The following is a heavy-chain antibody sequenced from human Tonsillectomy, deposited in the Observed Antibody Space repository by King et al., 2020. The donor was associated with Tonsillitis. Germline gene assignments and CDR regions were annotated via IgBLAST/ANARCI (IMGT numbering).Heavy chain of an antibody. J-gene: IGHJ4*02. V-gene: IGHV3-30*18. CDR2: ISYDGSNK. D-gene: IGHD3-22*01. Sequence: QLVQSGGGVVQPGRSLRLSCAASGFTFSSYGMHWVRQAPGKGLEWVAVISYDGSNKYYADSVKGRFTISRDNSKNTLYLQMNSLRAEDTAVYYCAKDLLSYYYDSSGYNRWDQGTLVTVSS. CDR1: GFTFSSYG. CDR3: AKDLLSYYYDSSGYNR.